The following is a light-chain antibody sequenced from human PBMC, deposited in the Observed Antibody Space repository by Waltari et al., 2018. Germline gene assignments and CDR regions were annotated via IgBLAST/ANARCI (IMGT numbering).Light chain of an antibody. CDR1: QSIGRY. J-gene: IGKJ1*01. CDR2: GAS. V-gene: IGKV3-20*01. CDR3: QNHERLPAT. Sequence: EIVLTQSPGTLSLSPGASATLACRASQSIGRYLAWYQQKPDQAPRLLIYGASSRATGIPDRFSGSGSGTDVSLTISRLEPEDFAVYYCQNHERLPATFGQGTKVEIK.